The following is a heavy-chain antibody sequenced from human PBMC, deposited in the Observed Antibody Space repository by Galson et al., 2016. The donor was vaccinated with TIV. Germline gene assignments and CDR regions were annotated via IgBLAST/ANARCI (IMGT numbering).Heavy chain of an antibody. D-gene: IGHD6-13*01. CDR2: ISSSGGTI. CDR1: GFTFSNYE. CDR3: AGGSFRSSWTSIYSYYGMDV. V-gene: IGHV3-48*03. J-gene: IGHJ6*02. Sequence: SLRLSCAASGFTFSNYEMNWVRQAPGKGLEGLSHISSSGGTIYSADSVKGRFTISRDNGKKSLFLQMKRLRVADTAVYYCAGGSFRSSWTSIYSYYGMDVWGQGTTVTVSS.